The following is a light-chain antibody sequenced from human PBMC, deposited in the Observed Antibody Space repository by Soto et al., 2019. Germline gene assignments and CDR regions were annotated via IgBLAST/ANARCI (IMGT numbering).Light chain of an antibody. CDR2: AAS. V-gene: IGKV1-17*01. CDR1: QGIRND. CDR3: LKHNTCPLT. J-gene: IGKJ4*01. Sequence: DLQMTQSPSSLSASVGDRVTITCRASQGIRNDLGWYQQKPGKAPKRLIYAASSLQSGVPSRFKGSGFWTVFPFLLKRRPAGDFASSSLLKHNTCPLTFGGGAKVEI.